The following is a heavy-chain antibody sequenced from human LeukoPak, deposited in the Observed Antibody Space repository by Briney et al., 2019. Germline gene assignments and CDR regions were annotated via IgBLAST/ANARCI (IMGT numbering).Heavy chain of an antibody. CDR3: ARNRITAY. CDR1: GYTFTSYA. CDR2: VNTNTGSP. V-gene: IGHV7-4-1*01. Sequence: GASVKLSCKASGYTFTSYAMNRVRQGPAQGLEWMGWVNTNTGSPKNAHGVSGRGVFSFDTSISTAYLQIRSLRAHDTAAYFYARNRITAYWGEGTLATLSS. D-gene: IGHD2-15*01. J-gene: IGHJ4*02.